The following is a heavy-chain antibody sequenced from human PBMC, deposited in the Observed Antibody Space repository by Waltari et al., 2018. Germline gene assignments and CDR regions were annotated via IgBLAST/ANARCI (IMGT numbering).Heavy chain of an antibody. Sequence: VHLVQSGAEMRKPGSSVKVSCTASGGTFGSYSIAWVRQAAGQGLEWLGGIIPIYGRPQYANNFQGRVTLTADASTTTVFLEMSGLRAEDTAIYFCARRDLGFAFDVWDQGTLVIVSS. CDR2: IIPIYGRP. V-gene: IGHV1-69*12. D-gene: IGHD1-26*01. CDR1: GGTFGSYS. J-gene: IGHJ3*01. CDR3: ARRDLGFAFDV.